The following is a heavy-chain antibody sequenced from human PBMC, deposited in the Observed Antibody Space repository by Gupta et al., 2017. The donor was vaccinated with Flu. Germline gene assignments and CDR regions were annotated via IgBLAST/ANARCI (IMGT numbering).Heavy chain of an antibody. CDR1: GFTFSSYS. CDR2: ISSSSSYI. Sequence: EVQLVESGGGLVKPGGSLRLSCAASGFTFSSYSMNWVRQAPGKGLEWVSSISSSSSYIYYADSVKGRFTISRDNAKNSLYLQMNSLRAEDTAVYYCARAGYSGYDPFDYWGQGTLVTVSS. J-gene: IGHJ4*02. D-gene: IGHD5-12*01. V-gene: IGHV3-21*01. CDR3: ARAGYSGYDPFDY.